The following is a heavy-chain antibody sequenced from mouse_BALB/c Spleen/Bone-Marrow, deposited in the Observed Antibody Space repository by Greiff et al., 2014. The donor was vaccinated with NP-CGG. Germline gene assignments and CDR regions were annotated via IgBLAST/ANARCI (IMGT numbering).Heavy chain of an antibody. CDR1: GFNIKDTF. D-gene: IGHD2-3*01. Sequence: VQLVESGADLVKPGASVKLSCTPSGFNIKDTFMHWVKQRPEQGLEWVGRIDPASGNTKYDPKFQGKATITADTSSNKVSLQLSGLTSEDTAVYYCAHDAPFTYWGQGTLVTVSA. V-gene: IGHV14-3*02. J-gene: IGHJ3*01. CDR3: AHDAPFTY. CDR2: IDPASGNT.